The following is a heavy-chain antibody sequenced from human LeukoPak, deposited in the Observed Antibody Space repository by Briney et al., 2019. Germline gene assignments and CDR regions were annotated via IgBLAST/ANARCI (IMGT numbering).Heavy chain of an antibody. D-gene: IGHD6-19*01. J-gene: IGHJ3*02. CDR1: GFTFSDHW. V-gene: IGHV3-7*03. CDR2: INEDGSDK. CDR3: AKAVAGDAFDI. Sequence: PGGSLRLSCAASGFTFSDHWMSWVRQAPGKGLGWVANINEDGSDKYYVDSVKGRFTISRDNAKNSLYLQMNSLRAEDMALYYCAKAVAGDAFDIWGQGTMVTVSS.